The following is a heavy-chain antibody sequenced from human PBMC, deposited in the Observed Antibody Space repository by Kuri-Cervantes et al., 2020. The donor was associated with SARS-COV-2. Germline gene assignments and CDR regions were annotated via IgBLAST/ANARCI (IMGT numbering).Heavy chain of an antibody. V-gene: IGHV2-5*01. CDR1: GFSLSPSGVG. CDR2: IYWNDDK. J-gene: IGHJ6*02. Sequence: SGPTLVKPTQTLTLTCTFSGFSLSPSGVGVGWIRQPPGKALEWLALIYWNDDKRYSPSLKSRLTITKDTSKNQVVLTMTNMYPVDTATYYCASIAARRVSYYYYGMDVWGQGTTVTVSS. CDR3: ASIAARRVSYYYYGMDV. D-gene: IGHD6-6*01.